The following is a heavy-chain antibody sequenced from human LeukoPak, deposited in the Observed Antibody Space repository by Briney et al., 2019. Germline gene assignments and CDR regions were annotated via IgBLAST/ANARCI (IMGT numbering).Heavy chain of an antibody. CDR3: ARGGLPASFDY. CDR2: INPKNGST. J-gene: IGHJ4*02. V-gene: IGHV1-2*02. CDR1: VYTFTVYY. Sequence: ASVKVSCKASVYTFTVYYIHWVRQAPGQGVEWMGWINPKNGSTKYAQNFQGRVTITSDTSISTGYMELSRLTSADAAVYSCARGGLPASFDYWGLGTLVTVSS. D-gene: IGHD2-21*01.